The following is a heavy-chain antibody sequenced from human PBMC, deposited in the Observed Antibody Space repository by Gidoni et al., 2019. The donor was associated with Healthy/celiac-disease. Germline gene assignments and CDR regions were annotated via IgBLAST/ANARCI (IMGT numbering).Heavy chain of an antibody. D-gene: IGHD3-10*01. J-gene: IGHJ4*02. CDR2: ISYDGSNK. CDR3: AKDPGYYYGSGAIDY. Sequence: QVQLVESGGGVVQPGRSLRLSCAASGFTFSSYGMHWVRQAPGKGLEWVAVISYDGSNKYYADSGKGRFTISRDNSKNTLYLQMNSLRAEDTAVYYCAKDPGYYYGSGAIDYWGQGTLVTVSS. V-gene: IGHV3-30*18. CDR1: GFTFSSYG.